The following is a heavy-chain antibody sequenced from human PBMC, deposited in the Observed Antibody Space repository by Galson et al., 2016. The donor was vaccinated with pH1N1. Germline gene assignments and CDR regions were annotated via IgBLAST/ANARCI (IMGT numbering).Heavy chain of an antibody. CDR3: TRGQAKWGESSFDP. CDR2: MRSKAYGGTA. D-gene: IGHD7-27*01. CDR1: GFTFVDYA. Sequence: SLRLSCAASGFTFVDYALSWVRQAPGKGLEGIGFMRSKAYGGTAEYAAAVKGRFTISGDNSNSIAYLQMNSLKNEDTGVYYCTRGQAKWGESSFDPWGQGTLVTVSS. J-gene: IGHJ5*02. V-gene: IGHV3-49*04.